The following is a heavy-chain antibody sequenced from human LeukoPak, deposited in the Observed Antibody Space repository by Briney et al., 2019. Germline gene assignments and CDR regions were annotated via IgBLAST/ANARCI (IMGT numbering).Heavy chain of an antibody. CDR2: IIGSGGNT. CDR1: GFTFSNYA. Sequence: GGSLRLSCAGSGFTFSNYAMSWVRQAPGRGLEWVSSIIGSGGNTHYADSVKGRFTISRDNSKNTLYVQVNSLRAEDTAVYYCARRSSSNSGYFDYWGQGTLVTVSS. V-gene: IGHV3-23*01. J-gene: IGHJ4*02. CDR3: ARRSSSNSGYFDY. D-gene: IGHD2/OR15-2a*01.